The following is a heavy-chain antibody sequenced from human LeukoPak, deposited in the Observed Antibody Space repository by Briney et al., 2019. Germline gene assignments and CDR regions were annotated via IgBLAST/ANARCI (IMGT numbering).Heavy chain of an antibody. CDR3: AREGSYYDSSQDFDY. Sequence: GASVKVSCKASGYTFTGYYMHWVRQAPGQGLEWMGWINPNSGGTNYAQKFQGRVTMTRDTSISTAYMELSRLRSDDTAVYYCAREGSYYDSSQDFDYWGQGTLVTVSS. V-gene: IGHV1-2*02. CDR2: INPNSGGT. J-gene: IGHJ4*02. CDR1: GYTFTGYY. D-gene: IGHD3-22*01.